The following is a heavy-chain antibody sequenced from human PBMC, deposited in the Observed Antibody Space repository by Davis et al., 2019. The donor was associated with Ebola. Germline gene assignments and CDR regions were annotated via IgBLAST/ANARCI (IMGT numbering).Heavy chain of an antibody. Sequence: GGSLRLSCAASGFTFSSYGMHWVRQAPGKGLEWVAVIWYDGSNKYYADSVKGRFTISRDNSKNTLYLQMNSLRAEDTAVYYCARDLYRTGSFDYWGQGTLVTVSS. J-gene: IGHJ4*02. CDR1: GFTFSSYG. V-gene: IGHV3-33*01. CDR2: IWYDGSNK. D-gene: IGHD1-14*01. CDR3: ARDLYRTGSFDY.